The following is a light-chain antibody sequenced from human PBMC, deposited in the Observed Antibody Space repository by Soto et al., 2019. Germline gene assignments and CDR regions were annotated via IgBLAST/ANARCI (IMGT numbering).Light chain of an antibody. J-gene: IGKJ1*01. Sequence: EIVLTQSPGTLSLSPGERATLSCRASQSVSSGYLAWYHQKPGQAPRLLIYGASSRATGIPDRFSGSGSGTDFHLTISRLEPDDFAVYHCQKYGSSLQRTFGQGTKVEIK. CDR1: QSVSSGY. V-gene: IGKV3-20*01. CDR2: GAS. CDR3: QKYGSSLQRT.